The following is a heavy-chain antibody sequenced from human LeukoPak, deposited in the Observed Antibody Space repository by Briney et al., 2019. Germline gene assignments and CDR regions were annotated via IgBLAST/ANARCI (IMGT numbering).Heavy chain of an antibody. V-gene: IGHV4-30-4*01. CDR3: ARADYSNFSLFDY. J-gene: IGHJ4*02. Sequence: SQTLSLTCTVSGGSISSGDYYWSWIRQPPGKGLEWIGYIYYSGSTYYNPSRKSRVTISVDTSKNQFSLKLSSVTAADTAVYYCARADYSNFSLFDYWGQGTLVTVSS. D-gene: IGHD4-11*01. CDR2: IYYSGST. CDR1: GGSISSGDYY.